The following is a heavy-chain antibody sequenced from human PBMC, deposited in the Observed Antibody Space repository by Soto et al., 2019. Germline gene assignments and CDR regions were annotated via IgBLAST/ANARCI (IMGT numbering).Heavy chain of an antibody. CDR3: ARENYYDGSGYYYYFDY. CDR1: GYSISGDYS. J-gene: IGHJ4*01. Sequence: SETLSLTCAVSGYSISGDYSWGWIRQPPGKGLEWLGSIFHSGSTYYNPSLKSRVTISLDTSQNHFSLKLSSVTAADTAVYYCARENYYDGSGYYYYFDYWGHGTLVTVSS. V-gene: IGHV4-38-2*02. D-gene: IGHD3-22*01. CDR2: IFHSGST.